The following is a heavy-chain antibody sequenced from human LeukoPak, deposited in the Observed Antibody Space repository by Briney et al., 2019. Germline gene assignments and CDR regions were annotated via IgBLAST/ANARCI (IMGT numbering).Heavy chain of an antibody. CDR3: ARERLYSSGWDFDY. J-gene: IGHJ4*02. Sequence: ASVKVSCKASGYTFTSYDINWVRQATGQGLEWMGWTNPNSGNTGYAQKFQGRVTMTRNTSISTAYMELSSLRSEDTAVYYCARERLYSSGWDFDYWGQGTLVTVSS. D-gene: IGHD6-19*01. CDR2: TNPNSGNT. V-gene: IGHV1-8*02. CDR1: GYTFTSYD.